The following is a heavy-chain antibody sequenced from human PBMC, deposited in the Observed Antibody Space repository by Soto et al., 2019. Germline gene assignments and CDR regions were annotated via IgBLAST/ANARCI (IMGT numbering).Heavy chain of an antibody. D-gene: IGHD1-1*01. Sequence: SETLSLTCNVSAGSMTTGSYFWSWIRQPPGKGLEWIGYVFRSGSVNYSPSFKSRVTISIDTSKNQFSLMLKSVTAADTAVYFCARARNRYFDYWGQGALVTVS. J-gene: IGHJ4*02. CDR2: VFRSGSV. CDR3: ARARNRYFDY. CDR1: AGSMTTGSYF. V-gene: IGHV4-61*01.